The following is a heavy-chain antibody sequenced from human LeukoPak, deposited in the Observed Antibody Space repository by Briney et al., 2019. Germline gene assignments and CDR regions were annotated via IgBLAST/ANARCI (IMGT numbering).Heavy chain of an antibody. CDR2: INWNGGST. CDR3: ATSTGQLLGGVDY. J-gene: IGHJ4*02. V-gene: IGHV3-20*04. D-gene: IGHD2-2*01. Sequence: TGGSLRLSCAAFGFTFDDYGMSWVRQAPGKGLEWVSGINWNGGSTGYADSVKGRFTISRDNAKNSLYLQMNSLRAEDTAVYYCATSTGQLLGGVDYWGQGTLVTVSS. CDR1: GFTFDDYG.